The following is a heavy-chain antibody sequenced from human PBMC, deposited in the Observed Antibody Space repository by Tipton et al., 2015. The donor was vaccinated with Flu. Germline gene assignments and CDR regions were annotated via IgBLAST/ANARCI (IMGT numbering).Heavy chain of an antibody. V-gene: IGHV4-38-2*01. CDR3: ATHIPGARGFDS. Sequence: TLSLTCSVFGDSIGSQYFWGWIRQPPGKGLEWIGNVHRTGSPYYNPSLRSRVTIAVDGPKNQFSLRLTSVTAADTAVYYCATHIPGARGFDSWGQGTLVSVSS. CDR1: GDSIGSQYF. J-gene: IGHJ4*02. CDR2: VHRTGSP. D-gene: IGHD2-2*02.